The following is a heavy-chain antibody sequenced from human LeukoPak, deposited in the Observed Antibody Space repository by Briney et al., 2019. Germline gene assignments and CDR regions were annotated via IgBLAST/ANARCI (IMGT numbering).Heavy chain of an antibody. CDR2: INPNSGGT. V-gene: IGHV1-2*06. J-gene: IGHJ4*02. CDR1: GYTFTGYY. CDR3: ATAAAGTGFDY. D-gene: IGHD6-13*01. Sequence: ASVKVSCKASGYTFTGYYMHWVRQAPGQGLEWMGRINPNSGGTNYPQKFQGRVTMTRDTSISTAYMELSRLRSDDTAVYYCATAAAGTGFDYWGQGTLVTVSS.